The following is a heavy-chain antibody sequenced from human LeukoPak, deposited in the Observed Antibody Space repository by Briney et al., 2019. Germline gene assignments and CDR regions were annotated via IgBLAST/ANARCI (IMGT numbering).Heavy chain of an antibody. D-gene: IGHD6-13*01. CDR2: IYYSGST. J-gene: IGHJ4*02. Sequence: SETLSLTCTVSGGSISSHYWSWIRQPPGKGLEWIGYIYYSGSTNYNPSLKSRVTISVDTSKNQFSLKLSSVTAADTAMYYCARLNSSSWYTVYWGQGTLVTVSS. CDR3: ARLNSSSWYTVY. CDR1: GGSISSHY. V-gene: IGHV4-59*11.